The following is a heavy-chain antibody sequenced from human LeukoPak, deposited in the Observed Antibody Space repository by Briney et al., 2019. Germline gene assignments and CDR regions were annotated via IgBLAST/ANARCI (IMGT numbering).Heavy chain of an antibody. J-gene: IGHJ4*02. CDR3: ARDMDPGSYFDY. D-gene: IGHD3-10*01. CDR1: GDSISSYY. CDR2: IYTSGGT. V-gene: IGHV4-4*09. Sequence: SETLSLTCTVSGDSISSYYWSWIRQPPGKGLEWIGYIYTSGGTNYIPSLKGRVTISIDTSKNQFSLELSSVTAADSAVYYCARDMDPGSYFDYWGQGTLVTVSS.